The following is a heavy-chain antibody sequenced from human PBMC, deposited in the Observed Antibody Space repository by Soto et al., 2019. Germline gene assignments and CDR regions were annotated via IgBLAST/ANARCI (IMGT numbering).Heavy chain of an antibody. CDR2: IYYSGST. Sequence: QVQLQESGPGLVKPSQSLSLTCTVSGGSISSGGYYWSWIRQHPGKGLEWIGYIYYSGSTYYNPSLKSRVTISVDTSKNQFSLKLSSVTAADTAVYYCARGAHYSSPFRWFDPWGQGTLVTVSS. CDR3: ARGAHYSSPFRWFDP. J-gene: IGHJ5*02. CDR1: GGSISSGGYY. D-gene: IGHD6-13*01. V-gene: IGHV4-31*03.